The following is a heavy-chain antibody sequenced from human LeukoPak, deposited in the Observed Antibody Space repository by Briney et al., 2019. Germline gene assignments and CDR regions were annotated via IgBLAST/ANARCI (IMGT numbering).Heavy chain of an antibody. D-gene: IGHD2-2*02. Sequence: SVKVSCKASGFTFTSSAVQWVRQARGQRLEWIGWIVVGSGNTNYAQKFQEGVTITRDMSTSTAYMELSSLRSEDTAVYYCAAEAVPAAKPFDYWGQGTLVTVSS. J-gene: IGHJ4*02. V-gene: IGHV1-58*01. CDR3: AAEAVPAAKPFDY. CDR2: IVVGSGNT. CDR1: GFTFTSSA.